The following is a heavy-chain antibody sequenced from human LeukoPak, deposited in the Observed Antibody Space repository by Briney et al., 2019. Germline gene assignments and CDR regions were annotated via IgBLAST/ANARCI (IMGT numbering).Heavy chain of an antibody. CDR1: GFTVSSNY. Sequence: GRSLRLSCAASGFTVSSNYMSWVRQAPGKGLEWVSVIYSGGSTYYADSVKGRFTISRDNSKNTLYLQMNSLRAEDTAVYYCARDANGDFDYWGQGTLVTVSS. CDR3: ARDANGDFDY. J-gene: IGHJ4*02. V-gene: IGHV3-53*01. D-gene: IGHD2-8*01. CDR2: IYSGGST.